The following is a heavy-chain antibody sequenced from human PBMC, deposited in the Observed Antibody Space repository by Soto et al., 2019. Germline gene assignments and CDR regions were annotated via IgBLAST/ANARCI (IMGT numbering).Heavy chain of an antibody. J-gene: IGHJ5*02. D-gene: IGHD2-2*01. CDR3: ASIPRHCSSTSCSWFGP. V-gene: IGHV4-4*07. Sequence: QVQLQESGPGLVKPSETLSLTCTVSGGSISSYYWSWIRQPAGKGLEWIGRIYTSGSTNYNPSLKSRVTMSVDTSKNQFSLKLSSVTAADTAVYYCASIPRHCSSTSCSWFGPWGQGTLVTVSS. CDR1: GGSISSYY. CDR2: IYTSGST.